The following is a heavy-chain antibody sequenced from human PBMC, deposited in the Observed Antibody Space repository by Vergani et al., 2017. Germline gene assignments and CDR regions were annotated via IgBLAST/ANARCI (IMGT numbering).Heavy chain of an antibody. CDR2: IYPGDSEV. D-gene: IGHD3-10*01. Sequence: EKQLVQSGSETKKPGESLKISCQAFGYTFSNFWIGWVRQRPGGGLEWMGIIYPGDSEVKSNPAFRGQVIFSVDTSVNTAYLQWRSLQASDTATYFCASGGGGSENGGALQLWGEGTNITVSS. CDR3: ASGGGGSENGGALQL. V-gene: IGHV5-51*01. J-gene: IGHJ3*01. CDR1: GYTFSNFW.